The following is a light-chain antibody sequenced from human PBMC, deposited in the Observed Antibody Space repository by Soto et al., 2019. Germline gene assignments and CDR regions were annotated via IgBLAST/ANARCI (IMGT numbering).Light chain of an antibody. CDR3: QQHGSSPWT. Sequence: EIVLTQSPDILSLSAGERSTLSCRASQGMSSAYLAWFQQEPGQAPTLLIYGASTRATGIPDRFSGSVSGTDFTLTISRLEPEDFAVYHCQQHGSSPWTFGQGTKV. CDR2: GAS. CDR1: QGMSSAY. V-gene: IGKV3-20*01. J-gene: IGKJ1*01.